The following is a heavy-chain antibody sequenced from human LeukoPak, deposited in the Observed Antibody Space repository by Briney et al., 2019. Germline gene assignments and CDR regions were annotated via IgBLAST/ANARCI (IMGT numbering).Heavy chain of an antibody. J-gene: IGHJ4*02. CDR1: GFTFSDYS. CDR3: AKDMDSSSVGYFDY. CDR2: VGISSGNT. Sequence: GGSLRLSCAASGFTFSDYSMNWVRQAPGKGLEWISYVGISSGNTKYADSVKGRFTISGDKAKNSLYLQMNSLRAEDTALYYCAKDMDSSSVGYFDYWGQGTLVTVSS. D-gene: IGHD6-6*01. V-gene: IGHV3-48*01.